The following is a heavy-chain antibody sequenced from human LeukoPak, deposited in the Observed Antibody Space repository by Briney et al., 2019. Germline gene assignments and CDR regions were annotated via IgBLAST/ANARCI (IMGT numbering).Heavy chain of an antibody. Sequence: GGSLRLSCAAAGFTFNSYAISWVRQAPGKWLEWVSGISVAGSKRHYADSVKGRFNISRDNSKNTLYLQMKSLRAEDTAVYYCAKSVWFGELFLPEFDYWGQGSLVTVSS. CDR1: GFTFNSYA. D-gene: IGHD3-10*01. CDR2: ISVAGSKR. J-gene: IGHJ4*02. V-gene: IGHV3-23*01. CDR3: AKSVWFGELFLPEFDY.